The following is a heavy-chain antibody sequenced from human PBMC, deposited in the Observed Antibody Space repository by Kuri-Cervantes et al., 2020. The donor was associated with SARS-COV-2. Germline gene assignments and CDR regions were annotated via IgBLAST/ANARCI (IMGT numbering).Heavy chain of an antibody. D-gene: IGHD1-26*01. Sequence: GGSLRLSCAASGFTFSSYAMSWVRQAPGKGLEWVSAISGSGGSTYYADSVEGRFTISRDNSKNTLYLQMNGLRAEDTAVYYCAKDDYSGSYNFDYWGQGTLVTVSS. CDR2: ISGSGGST. CDR1: GFTFSSYA. J-gene: IGHJ4*02. CDR3: AKDDYSGSYNFDY. V-gene: IGHV3-23*01.